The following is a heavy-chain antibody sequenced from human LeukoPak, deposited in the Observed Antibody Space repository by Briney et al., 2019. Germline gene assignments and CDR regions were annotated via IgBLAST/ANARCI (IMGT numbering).Heavy chain of an antibody. CDR2: INPRGGST. Sequence: ASVKVSRKASGYTFTSYYMHWVRQAPGQGLEWMGIINPRGGSTSYAQKFQGRVTMTRDTSTSTVYMELSSLRSEDTAVYYYARAEAYCSGGSCYFGYFDSWGQGTLVTVSS. J-gene: IGHJ4*02. CDR1: GYTFTSYY. CDR3: ARAEAYCSGGSCYFGYFDS. D-gene: IGHD2-15*01. V-gene: IGHV1-46*01.